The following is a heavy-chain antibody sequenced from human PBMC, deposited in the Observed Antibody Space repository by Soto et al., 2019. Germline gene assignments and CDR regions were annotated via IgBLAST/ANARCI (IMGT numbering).Heavy chain of an antibody. Sequence: QVQLQESGPGLVKPSQTLSLTCTVSGGSISSGGYYWSWIRQHPGKGLEWIGYIYYSGSTYYNPSLTSRVSTSVDTSXTQXXXXXXXXXXXXXXXXXXXXEXSIXGQGTVVT. CDR1: GGSISSGGYY. CDR2: IYYSGST. CDR3: XXXEXSI. J-gene: IGHJ4*02. V-gene: IGHV4-31*03.